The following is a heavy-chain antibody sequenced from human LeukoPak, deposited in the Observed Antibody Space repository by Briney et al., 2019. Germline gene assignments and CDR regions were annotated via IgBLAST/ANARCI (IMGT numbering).Heavy chain of an antibody. CDR3: ASHTYGSGSYVDY. J-gene: IGHJ4*02. V-gene: IGHV4-59*08. Sequence: SETLSLTCTVSGGSISSYYWSWIRQPPGKGLEWIGYIYSSGSPNYNPSLKSRVTISVDTSKNQFSLKLSSVTAADTAVYYCASHTYGSGSYVDYWGQGTLVTVS. CDR2: IYSSGSP. D-gene: IGHD3-10*01. CDR1: GGSISSYY.